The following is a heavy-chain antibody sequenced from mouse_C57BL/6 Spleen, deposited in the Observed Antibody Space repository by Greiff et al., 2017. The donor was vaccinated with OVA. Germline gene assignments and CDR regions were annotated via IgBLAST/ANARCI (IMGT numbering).Heavy chain of an antibody. CDR1: GFSLSTFGMG. Sequence: QVTLKECGPGILQPSQTLSLTCSFSGFSLSTFGMGVGWIRQPSGKGLEWLAHIWWDDDKYYNPALKSRLTISKDTSKNQVFLKIANVDTADTATYYCARYYYGSSYWYFDYWGQGTTLTVSS. CDR3: ARYYYGSSYWYFDY. D-gene: IGHD1-1*01. V-gene: IGHV8-8*01. J-gene: IGHJ2*01. CDR2: IWWDDDK.